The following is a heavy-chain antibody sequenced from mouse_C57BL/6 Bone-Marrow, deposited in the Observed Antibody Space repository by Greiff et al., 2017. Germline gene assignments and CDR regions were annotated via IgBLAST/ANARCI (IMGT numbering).Heavy chain of an antibody. J-gene: IGHJ4*01. CDR2: IDPENGDT. CDR1: GFNIKDDY. CDR3: TVAMGYNGSSSNYAMDY. Sequence: VQLKQSGAELVRPGASVKLSCTASGFNIKDDYMHWVKQRPEQGLEWIGWIDPENGDTEYASKFQGKATITADTSSNTAYLQLSNLTSEDPAVYYCTVAMGYNGSSSNYAMDYWGQGTSVTVSS. V-gene: IGHV14-4*01. D-gene: IGHD1-1*01.